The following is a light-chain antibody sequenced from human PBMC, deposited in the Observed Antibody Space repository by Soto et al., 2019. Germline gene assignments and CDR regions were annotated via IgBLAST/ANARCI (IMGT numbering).Light chain of an antibody. CDR3: QSYDSSLSGSV. CDR1: SSNIGAGYD. V-gene: IGLV1-40*01. CDR2: GNT. Sequence: QSVLTQPPSVSGAPGQRVTISCTGSSSNIGAGYDVHWYQLLPGTAPKLLIYGNTNRPSGVPDRFSVSKSGTSASLAITGLQAEDEADYYCQSYDSSLSGSVFGGGTKLTVL. J-gene: IGLJ2*01.